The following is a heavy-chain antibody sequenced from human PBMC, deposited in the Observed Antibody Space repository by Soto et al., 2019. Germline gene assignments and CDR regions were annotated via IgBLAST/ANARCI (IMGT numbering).Heavy chain of an antibody. D-gene: IGHD3-16*02. V-gene: IGHV1-3*01. CDR1: GYTFTSYA. Sequence: ASVKISCKASGYTFTSYAMHWVRQAPGQRLEWMGWSNAGNGNTKYSQKFQGRVTITRDTSASTAYMELSSLRSEDTAVYYCARDRYQFATWLDPRRQRNLVTVSS. CDR2: SNAGNGNT. J-gene: IGHJ5*02. CDR3: ARDRYQFATWLDP.